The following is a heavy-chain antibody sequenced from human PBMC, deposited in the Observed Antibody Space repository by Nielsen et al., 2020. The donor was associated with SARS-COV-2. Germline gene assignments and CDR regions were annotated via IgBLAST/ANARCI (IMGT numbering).Heavy chain of an antibody. Sequence: SETLSLTCAVSGGSISSGGYSWSWIRQPPGKGLEWIGYIYHSGGTYYNPSLKSRVTISVDRSKNQFSLKLSSVTAADTAVYYCARGMYSSGWYNWFDPWGQGTLVTVSS. CDR3: ARGMYSSGWYNWFDP. CDR2: IYHSGGT. D-gene: IGHD6-19*01. V-gene: IGHV4-30-2*01. CDR1: GGSISSGGYS. J-gene: IGHJ5*02.